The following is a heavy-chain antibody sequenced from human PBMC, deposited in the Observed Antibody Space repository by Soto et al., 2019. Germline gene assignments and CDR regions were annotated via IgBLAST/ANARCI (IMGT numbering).Heavy chain of an antibody. D-gene: IGHD4-17*01. Sequence: EVQLVESGGGLVKPGGSLRLSCAASGFTFSSYNMNWVRQAPGRGLEWVSSITSSSSYIYYADSVKGRFTISRDNAKNSLFLQMNNLRAEDTALYYCDRDCFYGGTQGCAYWGQGTLVTVSS. V-gene: IGHV3-21*01. CDR1: GFTFSSYN. J-gene: IGHJ4*02. CDR3: DRDCFYGGTQGCAY. CDR2: ITSSSSYI.